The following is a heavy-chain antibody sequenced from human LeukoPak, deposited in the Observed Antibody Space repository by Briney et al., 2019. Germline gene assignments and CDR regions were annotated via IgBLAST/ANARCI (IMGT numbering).Heavy chain of an antibody. CDR2: IWYDGTDK. CDR3: ARSGSTYYYGMDV. J-gene: IGHJ6*02. Sequence: GGSLRLTCAASGFTFSSYGMHWVRQGPGKGLEWVTFIWYDGTDKNYADSVKGRFTISRGNSKNTLYLQMNSLRAEDTAVYYCARSGSTYYYGMDVWGQGTTVTVSS. D-gene: IGHD3-10*01. CDR1: GFTFSSYG. V-gene: IGHV3-33*01.